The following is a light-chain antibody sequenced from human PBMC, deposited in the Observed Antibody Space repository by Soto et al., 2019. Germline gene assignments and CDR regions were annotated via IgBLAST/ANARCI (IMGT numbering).Light chain of an antibody. CDR1: SSNIGAGYD. J-gene: IGLJ2*01. CDR2: GNS. CDR3: QSYDSSLSVLV. V-gene: IGLV1-40*01. Sequence: QYVVTQPPSVSGAPGQRVTISCTGSSSNIGAGYDVHWYQQLPGTAPKLLIYGNSNRPSGVPDRFSGSKSGTSASLAITGLQAEDEADYYCQSYDSSLSVLVFGGGTKLTVL.